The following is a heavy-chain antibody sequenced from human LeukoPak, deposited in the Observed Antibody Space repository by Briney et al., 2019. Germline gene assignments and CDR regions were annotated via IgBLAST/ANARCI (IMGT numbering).Heavy chain of an antibody. J-gene: IGHJ4*02. D-gene: IGHD5-12*01. CDR1: GFTVSSNY. V-gene: IGHV3-53*05. CDR3: ARDQPDYLFDY. CDR2: INSGGYT. Sequence: GGSLRLSCAASGFTVSSNYMSWVRQAPGKGLEWVSVINSGGYTFYADSVKGRFTISRDNSKNTLYLQMGSLRAEDMAVYYCARDQPDYLFDYWGQGTLVTVSS.